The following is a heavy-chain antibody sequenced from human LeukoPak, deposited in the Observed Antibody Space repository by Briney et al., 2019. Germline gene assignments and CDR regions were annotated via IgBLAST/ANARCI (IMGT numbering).Heavy chain of an antibody. V-gene: IGHV1-69*04. D-gene: IGHD6-13*01. CDR3: ARGTAGRGYFDY. Sequence: SVKVSCKASGGTFSSYAISWVRQAPGQGLEWMGRIIPTLGIANYAQKFQGRVTITADKSTSTAYMELSSLRSEDTAVYYCARGTAGRGYFDYWGQGTLVTVSS. J-gene: IGHJ4*02. CDR2: IIPTLGIA. CDR1: GGTFSSYA.